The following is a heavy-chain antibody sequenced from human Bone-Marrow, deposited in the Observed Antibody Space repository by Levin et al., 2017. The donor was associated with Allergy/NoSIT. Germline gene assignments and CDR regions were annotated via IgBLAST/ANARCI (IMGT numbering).Heavy chain of an antibody. CDR2: ISGSGSDT. J-gene: IGHJ3*01. Sequence: ASVKVSCTASGFTFTTYAMNWVRQAPGKGLEWVSSISGSGSDTYYADSVKGRFTISRDNPKNTVDLQMNSLRDEDTAVYYCARRGGTGWGAFDVWGQGTMVTVSS. CDR1: GFTFTTYA. D-gene: IGHD2-15*01. V-gene: IGHV3-23*01. CDR3: ARRGGTGWGAFDV.